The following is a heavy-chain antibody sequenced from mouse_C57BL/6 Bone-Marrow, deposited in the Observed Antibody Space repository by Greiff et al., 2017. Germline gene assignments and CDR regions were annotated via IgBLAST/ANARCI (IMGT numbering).Heavy chain of an antibody. CDR1: GYTFTDYY. CDR3: AREALYGSSYVDY. J-gene: IGHJ2*01. Sequence: EVQLQQSGPELVKPGASVKISCKASGYTFTDYYMNWVKQSHGQSLEWIGDINPNNGGTSYNQKFKGKATLTVDKSSSTAYMELRSLTSEDSAVYYCAREALYGSSYVDYWGQGTTLTVSS. V-gene: IGHV1-26*01. CDR2: INPNNGGT. D-gene: IGHD1-1*01.